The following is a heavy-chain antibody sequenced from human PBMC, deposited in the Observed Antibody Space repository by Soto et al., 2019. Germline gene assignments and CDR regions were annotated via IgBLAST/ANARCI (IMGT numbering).Heavy chain of an antibody. CDR1: GFTFSSCA. D-gene: IGHD2-15*01. CDR3: ARGSRWVVGGEFDY. Sequence: EVQLLESGGGLVQAGGSLRLSCAASGFTFSSCAMSWVRQAPGKGLEWVSSISGSGGSAYDADSVQGRFTISRDDSKNTLYLQMNSLRAEDTAVYYCARGSRWVVGGEFDYWGQGTLVIVSS. J-gene: IGHJ4*02. V-gene: IGHV3-23*01. CDR2: ISGSGGSA.